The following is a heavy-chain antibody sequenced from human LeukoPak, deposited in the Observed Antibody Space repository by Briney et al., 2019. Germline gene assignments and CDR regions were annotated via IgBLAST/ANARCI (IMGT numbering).Heavy chain of an antibody. CDR1: GGSISSYY. Sequence: PSETLSLTCTVSGGSISSYYWSWIRRPPGKGLEWIGYIYYSGSTNYNPSLKSRVTISVDTSKNQFSLKLSSVTAADAAVYYCARGTSGAGPSWGQGTLVTASS. CDR2: IYYSGST. CDR3: ARGTSGAGPS. J-gene: IGHJ4*02. D-gene: IGHD3-16*01. V-gene: IGHV4-59*01.